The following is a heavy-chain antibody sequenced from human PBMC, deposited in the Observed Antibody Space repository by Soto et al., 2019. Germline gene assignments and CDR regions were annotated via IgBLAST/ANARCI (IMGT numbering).Heavy chain of an antibody. CDR2: ISYDGSNK. V-gene: IGHV3-30*18. D-gene: IGHD3-16*02. Sequence: QVQLVESGGGVVQPGRSLRLSCAASGFTFSSYGMHWVRQAPGKGLEWVAVISYDGSNKYYADSVKSRFTISRDNSKNTLYQQMNSLRTQDTFVYYTVKDSDDRWDYWGQGTLVTVSS. CDR1: GFTFSSYG. CDR3: VKDSDDRWDY. J-gene: IGHJ4*02.